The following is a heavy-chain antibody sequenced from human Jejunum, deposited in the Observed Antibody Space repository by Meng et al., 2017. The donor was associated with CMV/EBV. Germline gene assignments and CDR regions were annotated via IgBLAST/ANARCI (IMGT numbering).Heavy chain of an antibody. CDR3: ARDYRRGDGSG. CDR1: GFTFRTYT. CDR2: ITSSSTYI. J-gene: IGHJ4*02. Sequence: LCCAASGFTFRTYTMNWVRQAPGKGLEWVSSITSSSTYIYYADSAKGRFTISRDNAKNSLYLQMNSLRADDTAVYYCARDYRRGDGSGWGQGTLVTVSS. D-gene: IGHD2-21*02. V-gene: IGHV3-21*01.